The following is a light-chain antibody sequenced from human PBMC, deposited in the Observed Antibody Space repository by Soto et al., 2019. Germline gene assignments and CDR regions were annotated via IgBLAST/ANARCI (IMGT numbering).Light chain of an antibody. J-gene: IGKJ1*01. CDR1: QGIRRF. CDR3: QQANTFPK. V-gene: IGKV1D-8*02. Sequence: ASTGDRVTISCRMSQGIRRFLAWNQENPVCCIYFAKWVPPRFSGSGSGTDFTLTISSLQAEDFAVYYCQQANTFPKFGQGNTGAIK. CDR2: CI.